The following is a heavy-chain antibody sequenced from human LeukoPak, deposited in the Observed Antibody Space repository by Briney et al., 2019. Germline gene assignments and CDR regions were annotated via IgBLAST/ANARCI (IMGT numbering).Heavy chain of an antibody. Sequence: SETLSLTCTVSGYSIGSGYYWGWIRQPPGKGLEWIGNIYHSGSTYYNPSLKSRVTISLDASKNQFSLELNSVTPADTAVYYCARGGNYWPQWWFDPWGRGTLVSVSS. V-gene: IGHV4-38-2*02. D-gene: IGHD1-26*01. CDR2: IYHSGST. CDR1: GYSIGSGYY. CDR3: ARGGNYWPQWWFDP. J-gene: IGHJ5*02.